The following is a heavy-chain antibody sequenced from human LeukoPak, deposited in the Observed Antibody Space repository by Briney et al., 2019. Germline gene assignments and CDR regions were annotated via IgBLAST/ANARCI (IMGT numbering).Heavy chain of an antibody. CDR1: GFTFSSYV. Sequence: GGSLRLSCAVSGFTFSSYVMSWVRQAPGKGLEWVSSISSSSAYMYSADSVRGRFTISRDNSKNSLYLQMNSLRAEDTAVYYCAKRPSIAVSGTFDYWGQGTLVTVSS. CDR2: ISSSSAYM. D-gene: IGHD6-19*01. V-gene: IGHV3-21*04. CDR3: AKRPSIAVSGTFDY. J-gene: IGHJ4*02.